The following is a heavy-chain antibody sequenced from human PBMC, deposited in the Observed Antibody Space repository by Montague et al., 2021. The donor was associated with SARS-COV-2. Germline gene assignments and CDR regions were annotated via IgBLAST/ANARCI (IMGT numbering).Heavy chain of an antibody. CDR1: GDSVSRNSAA. V-gene: IGHV6-1*01. Sequence: CAISGDSVSRNSAACNCRRRSPLNALKCLGRTSYSSKWYNDYAVSVKSRITINPDTSKNQFSLQLNSVTPEDTAVYYCARGSSGYYTPRPFDYWGQGTLVTVSS. D-gene: IGHD3-22*01. CDR3: ARGSSGYYTPRPFDY. CDR2: TSYSSKWYN. J-gene: IGHJ4*02.